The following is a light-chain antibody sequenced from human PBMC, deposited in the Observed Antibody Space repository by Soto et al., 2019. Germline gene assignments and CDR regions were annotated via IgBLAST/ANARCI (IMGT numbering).Light chain of an antibody. V-gene: IGLV1-44*01. J-gene: IGLJ2*01. Sequence: QSVLTQPPSASGTPGQRVTIPCSGSSANIGRNIVNWYQHLPGTAPKLLIYSNYQRPSGVPDRFSGSRSGSSASLAISGLQSEDEADYYCSSWDDSLNGFVVFGGGTKVTVL. CDR1: SANIGRNI. CDR2: SNY. CDR3: SSWDDSLNGFVV.